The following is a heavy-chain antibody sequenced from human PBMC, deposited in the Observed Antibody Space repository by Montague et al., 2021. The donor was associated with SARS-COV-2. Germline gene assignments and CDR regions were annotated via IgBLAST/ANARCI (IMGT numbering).Heavy chain of an antibody. J-gene: IGHJ6*03. V-gene: IGHV4-34*01. D-gene: IGHD3-3*01. CDR2: INHSGGP. Sequence: TLSLTCAVYGGSFSGHYWSWIRQPPGKGLEGIGEINHSGGPKYNPSLKSRVILLVDTSKNQFSLKLSSVTAADTAVYYCASGQPAAVTFYGIWNGQRDYYYYMDVWGKGTTVTVSS. CDR3: ASGQPAAVTFYGIWNGQRDYYYYMDV. CDR1: GGSFSGHY.